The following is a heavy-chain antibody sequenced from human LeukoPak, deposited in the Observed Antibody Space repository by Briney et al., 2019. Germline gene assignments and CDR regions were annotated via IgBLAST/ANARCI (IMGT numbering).Heavy chain of an antibody. CDR1: GYTLTELS. D-gene: IGHD3-22*01. CDR2: FDPEDGET. V-gene: IGHV1-24*01. CDR3: ATVDYYRGMPFDY. Sequence: ASVKVSCKVSGYTLTELSMHWVRQAPGKGLEWMGGFDPEDGETTYAQKFQGRVTMTEDTSTDTAYMELSSLRSEDTAVYYCATVDYYRGMPFDYWGQGTLVTVSS. J-gene: IGHJ4*02.